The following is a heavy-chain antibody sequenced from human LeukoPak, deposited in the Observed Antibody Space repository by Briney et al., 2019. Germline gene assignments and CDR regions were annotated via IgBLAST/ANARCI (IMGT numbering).Heavy chain of an antibody. D-gene: IGHD5-18*01. CDR2: ISGSVGSS. Sequence: SGGSLRLSCAASGFTLRRYAMSCVCRAPEKGLEWVSTISGSVGSSPHADSVKVRFNISRDNSKNTLYLQRNSLRADDTAVYYCAKGNDRGYKYGYDYWGQGTLVTVSS. CDR3: AKGNDRGYKYGYDY. V-gene: IGHV3-23*01. CDR1: GFTLRRYA. J-gene: IGHJ4*02.